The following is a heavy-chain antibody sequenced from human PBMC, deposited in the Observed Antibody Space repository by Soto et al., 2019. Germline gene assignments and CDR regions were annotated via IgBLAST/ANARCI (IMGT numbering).Heavy chain of an antibody. V-gene: IGHV3-23*01. CDR1: GFSVSGYA. Sequence: GGSLRLSCAASGFSVSGYAMSWVRHAPGKGLEWVSSISESGDGTYYGDSVKGRFTLSRDTSQKTLYLQMNNLRGEDTAVYFCTKSRRSVLMVYGFGGMDVWGRGTTVTVSS. CDR2: ISESGDGT. CDR3: TKSRRSVLMVYGFGGMDV. D-gene: IGHD2-8*01. J-gene: IGHJ6*02.